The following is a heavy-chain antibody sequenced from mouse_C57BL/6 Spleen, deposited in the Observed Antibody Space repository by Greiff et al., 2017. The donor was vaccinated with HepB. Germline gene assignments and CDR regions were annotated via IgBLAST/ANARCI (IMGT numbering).Heavy chain of an antibody. CDR2: ISSGSSTI. D-gene: IGHD1-1*01. J-gene: IGHJ4*01. CDR3: ARPSFTTVVATNAMDY. V-gene: IGHV5-17*01. CDR1: GFTFSDYG. Sequence: EVKVVESGGGLVKPGGSLKLSCAASGFTFSDYGMHWVRQAPEKGLEWVAYISSGSSTIYYADTVKGRFTISRDNAKNTLFLQMTSLRSEDTAMYYCARPSFTTVVATNAMDYWGQGTSVTVSS.